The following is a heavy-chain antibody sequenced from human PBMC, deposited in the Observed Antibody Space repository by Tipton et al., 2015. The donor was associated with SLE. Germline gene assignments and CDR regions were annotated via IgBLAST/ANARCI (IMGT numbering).Heavy chain of an antibody. CDR2: IYQSGST. J-gene: IGHJ2*01. D-gene: IGHD2-21*01. Sequence: TLSLTCTVSGYSIRSGYYWGWIRQPPGKGLEWIGSIYQSGSTYYNPSLKSRVTISVDTSKNQFSLKLSSVTAADTAVYYCARSGHIVVVVLGYFDVWGRGTLVTVSS. CDR1: GYSIRSGYY. CDR3: ARSGHIVVVVLGYFDV. V-gene: IGHV4-38-2*02.